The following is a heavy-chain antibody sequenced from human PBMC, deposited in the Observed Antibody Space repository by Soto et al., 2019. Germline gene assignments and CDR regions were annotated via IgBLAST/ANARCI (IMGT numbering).Heavy chain of an antibody. CDR2: VSGDGHAS. Sequence: EVRLLESGGGLVQPGGSLRLSCAGSGFTFSSNAMSWVRQAPGKGLEWVSSVSGDGHASDYADSVKGRFTVSRHNSNNTLYLQMNSLRAEDTAVYYCAKRHYYGSGSFALATWGQGTLVTVSS. CDR1: GFTFSSNA. CDR3: AKRHYYGSGSFALAT. J-gene: IGHJ4*03. D-gene: IGHD3-10*01. V-gene: IGHV3-23*01.